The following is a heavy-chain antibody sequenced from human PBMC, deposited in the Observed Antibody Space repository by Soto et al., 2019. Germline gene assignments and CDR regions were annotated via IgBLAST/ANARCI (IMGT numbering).Heavy chain of an antibody. Sequence: GGSLRLSCAASGFSFSNYAMHWVRQAPGKGLEWVAVISYDGINEYYADFAKGRFNISRDDSKDTLFLQMHNLRVEDTAVYYCTRDLRIRGATVPHMDVWGQGTTVTVSS. CDR2: ISYDGINE. CDR3: TRDLRIRGATVPHMDV. CDR1: GFSFSNYA. J-gene: IGHJ6*02. V-gene: IGHV3-30*03. D-gene: IGHD1-26*01.